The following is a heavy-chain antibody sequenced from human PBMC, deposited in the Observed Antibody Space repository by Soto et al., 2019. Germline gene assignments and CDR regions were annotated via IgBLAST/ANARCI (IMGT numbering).Heavy chain of an antibody. J-gene: IGHJ6*02. D-gene: IGHD2-2*01. CDR1: GFSLSTSGMC. CDR3: ARTHIVLVPAAMVVSNGMDV. CDR2: IDWDDDK. V-gene: IGHV2-70*11. Sequence: SGPTLVNPTQTLTLTCTFSGFSLSTSGMCVSWIRQPPGKALEWLARIDWDDDKYYSTSLKTRLTISKDTSKNQVVLTMTNMDPVDTATYYCARTHIVLVPAAMVVSNGMDVWGQGTTVTVSS.